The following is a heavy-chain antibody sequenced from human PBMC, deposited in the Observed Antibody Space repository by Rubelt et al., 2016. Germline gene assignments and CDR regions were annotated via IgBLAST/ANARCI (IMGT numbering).Heavy chain of an antibody. CDR3: ASGYSGYDLKV. J-gene: IGHJ4*02. CDR2: SGST. V-gene: IGHV4-39*07. D-gene: IGHD5-12*01. Sequence: SGSTYYNPSLKSRVTISVDTSKNQFSLKLSSVTAADTAVYYCASGYSGYDLKVWGQGTLVTVSS.